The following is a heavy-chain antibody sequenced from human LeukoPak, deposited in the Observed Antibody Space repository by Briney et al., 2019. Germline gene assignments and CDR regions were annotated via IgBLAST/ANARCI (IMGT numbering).Heavy chain of an antibody. Sequence: PSETLSLTCTVSGGSISSSSYYWGCIRQPPGKGLEWIGSIYYSGSTYYNPSLKSRVTISVDTSKNQFSLKLSSVTAADTAVYYCARQIIAAAHPDAFDIWGQGTMVTVSS. CDR1: GGSISSSSYY. D-gene: IGHD6-13*01. CDR2: IYYSGST. CDR3: ARQIIAAAHPDAFDI. J-gene: IGHJ3*02. V-gene: IGHV4-39*01.